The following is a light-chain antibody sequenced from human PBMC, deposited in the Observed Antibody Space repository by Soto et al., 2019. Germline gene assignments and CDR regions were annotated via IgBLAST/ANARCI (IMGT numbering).Light chain of an antibody. CDR3: QSYDSRGSGYV. V-gene: IGLV1-40*01. CDR1: SSNIGAGYD. Sequence: QSVLTQPPSVSGAPGQRVTISCTGSSSNIGAGYDVHWYQQLPGTAPKLLIYGNSNRPSGVPDRFSGSKSGTSASLAITGLQAEDEADYCCQSYDSRGSGYVFRTGTQLTVL. J-gene: IGLJ1*01. CDR2: GNS.